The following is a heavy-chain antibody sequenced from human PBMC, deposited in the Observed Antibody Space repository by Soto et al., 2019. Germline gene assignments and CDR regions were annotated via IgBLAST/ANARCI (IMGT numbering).Heavy chain of an antibody. V-gene: IGHV3-15*07. D-gene: IGHD2-15*01. CDR2: IKRKIDGEAT. J-gene: IGHJ6*02. Sequence: EVQLVESGGGLVKPGGSLRLSCAASGFSFSNAWMNWVRQAPGKRLEWVGRIKRKIDGEATDYAAPVKGRFTVSREDSKSALYLHMNSLKGDDTAVYYWTTGSVEGVWGQGTTVTVSS. CDR3: TTGSVEGV. CDR1: GFSFSNAW.